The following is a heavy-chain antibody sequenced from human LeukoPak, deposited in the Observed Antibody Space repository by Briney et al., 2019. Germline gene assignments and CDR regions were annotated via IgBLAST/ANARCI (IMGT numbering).Heavy chain of an antibody. CDR1: GGSISSHY. J-gene: IGHJ5*02. CDR2: IYSSGSS. Sequence: PSETLSLTCTVSGGSISSHYWGWVRQPAGKGLEWIGRIYSSGSSNYNPSLKSRVTMSVDTSRKQLSLQVRSVTAADTAVYYRARGGRSYDSHGKFDPWGQGTLVTVSS. V-gene: IGHV4-4*07. D-gene: IGHD5-18*01. CDR3: ARGGRSYDSHGKFDP.